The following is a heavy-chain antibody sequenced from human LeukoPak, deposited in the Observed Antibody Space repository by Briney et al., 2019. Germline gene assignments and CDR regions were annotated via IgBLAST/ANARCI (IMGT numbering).Heavy chain of an antibody. D-gene: IGHD3-16*01. J-gene: IGHJ4*02. CDR2: IRSKAYGGTT. CDR1: GFTFGDYA. Sequence: GGSLRLSCTASGFTFGDYAMGWVRQAPGKGLEWVGFIRSKAYGGTTEYAASVKGRFTISRDDSKSIAYLQMNSLKTEDTAVYYCTRFPGGYWGQGTLVTVSS. CDR3: TRFPGGY. V-gene: IGHV3-49*04.